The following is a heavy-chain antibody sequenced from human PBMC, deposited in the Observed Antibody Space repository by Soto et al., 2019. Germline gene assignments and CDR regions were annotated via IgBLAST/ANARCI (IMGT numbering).Heavy chain of an antibody. CDR3: ARRDSGGDCYSWYY. V-gene: IGHV4-39*01. Sequence: XETLSLTCTVSADSVSSSSYYWGWIRQPPGKGLEWIGDIYYSGSPSYNPSLKSRVTISLDTSRNQISLKLNSVTAADTAVYYCARRDSGGDCYSWYYWGQGTPVTVSS. CDR2: IYYSGSP. J-gene: IGHJ4*02. CDR1: ADSVSSSSYY. D-gene: IGHD2-21*02.